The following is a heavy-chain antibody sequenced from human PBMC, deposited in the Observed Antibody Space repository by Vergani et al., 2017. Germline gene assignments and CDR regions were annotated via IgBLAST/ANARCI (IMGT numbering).Heavy chain of an antibody. CDR2: ISYDGSNK. J-gene: IGHJ4*02. D-gene: IGHD2-15*01. CDR1: GFTFSSYG. V-gene: IGHV3-30*03. Sequence: QVQLVESGGGVVQPGRSLRLSCAASGFTFSSYGMHWVRQAPGKGLGGGAVISYDGSNKYYADSVKGRLTISRDNSKNTLYLQMNSLRAEDTAVYYCALGRGNEPLGYCSGGSCYGSYWGQGTLVTVSS. CDR3: ALGRGNEPLGYCSGGSCYGSY.